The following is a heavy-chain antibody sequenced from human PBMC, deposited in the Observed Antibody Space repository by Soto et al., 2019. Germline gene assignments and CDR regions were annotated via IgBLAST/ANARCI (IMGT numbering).Heavy chain of an antibody. V-gene: IGHV1-69*13. J-gene: IGHJ4*02. Sequence: SVKVSCKASGGTFSSYAISWVRQAPGQGLEWMGGIIPIFGTANYAQKFQGRVTITADESTSTAYMELSSLRSEDTAVYYCARAAYYYDSSGYYLPYWGQGPLVTVPS. CDR2: IIPIFGTA. D-gene: IGHD3-22*01. CDR1: GGTFSSYA. CDR3: ARAAYYYDSSGYYLPY.